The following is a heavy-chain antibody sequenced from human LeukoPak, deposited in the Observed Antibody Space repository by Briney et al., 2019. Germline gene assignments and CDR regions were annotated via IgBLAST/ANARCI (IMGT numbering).Heavy chain of an antibody. D-gene: IGHD3-10*01. Sequence: GGSLSPSCTVSGYSISRDSIDWRRLDQRKGLEWVSSISTTTYTYYADSVKGRFTISRDNANNSLYLQMNSQRAADTGVYYCARGNYFDYWGQGTLVTVSS. J-gene: IGHJ4*02. CDR3: ARGNYFDY. CDR2: ISTTTYT. V-gene: IGHV3-21*01. CDR1: GYSISRDS.